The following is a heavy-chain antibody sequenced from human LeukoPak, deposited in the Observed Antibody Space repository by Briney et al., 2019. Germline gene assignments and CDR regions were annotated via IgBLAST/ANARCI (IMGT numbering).Heavy chain of an antibody. CDR1: GGSISTYY. Sequence: SETLSLTCTVSGGSISTYYWSWIRQPPGKGLEWIGYIYYSGTTNYSPSLKSRVTMSVDTSKNQFSLKLSSVTAADTAVYYCARHYPRWLFDFWGQGTLVSVSS. CDR2: IYYSGTT. V-gene: IGHV4-59*08. CDR3: ARHYPRWLFDF. D-gene: IGHD3-9*01. J-gene: IGHJ4*02.